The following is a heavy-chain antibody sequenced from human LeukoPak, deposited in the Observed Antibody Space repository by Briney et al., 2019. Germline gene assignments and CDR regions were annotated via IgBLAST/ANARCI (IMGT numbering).Heavy chain of an antibody. J-gene: IGHJ4*02. V-gene: IGHV4-59*01. CDR1: GGSISSYY. Sequence: SETLSLTCTVSGGSISSYYWSWIRQPPGKGLEWIGYIYYSGSTNYNPSLKSRVTISVDTSKNQFSLKLSSVTAADTAVYYCARGIITMVRARISHYFDYWGQGTLVTVSS. CDR2: IYYSGST. CDR3: ARGIITMVRARISHYFDY. D-gene: IGHD3-10*01.